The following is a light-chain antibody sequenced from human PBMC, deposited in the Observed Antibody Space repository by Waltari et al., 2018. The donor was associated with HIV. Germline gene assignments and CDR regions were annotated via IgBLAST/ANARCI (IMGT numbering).Light chain of an antibody. Sequence: QSALTQAPSASGTPGQRVDISCSGATSNIGSNNVNWYQHLPGAAPKLLIYDNSHRPSGIPDRFSGSKSGSSASLAITGLQSDDEADFYCSTWDDNLNGPVFGGGTRLTVL. J-gene: IGLJ3*02. CDR2: DNS. CDR1: TSNIGSNN. V-gene: IGLV1-44*01. CDR3: STWDDNLNGPV.